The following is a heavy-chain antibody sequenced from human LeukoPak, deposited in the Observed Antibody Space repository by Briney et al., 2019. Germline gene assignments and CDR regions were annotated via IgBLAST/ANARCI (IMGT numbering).Heavy chain of an antibody. V-gene: IGHV1-18*04. CDR3: ARQVLIVGGRYGMDV. J-gene: IGHJ6*02. CDR1: GYTFTGYY. CDR2: ISPYRGDT. Sequence: ASVKVSCKASGYTFTGYYVHWVRQAPGQGLEWMGWISPYRGDTEYAQRSQGRVTMTTDTSTSTAYMEVRSLRSDDTAVYYCARQVLIVGGRYGMDVWGQGTTVTVSS. D-gene: IGHD3-22*01.